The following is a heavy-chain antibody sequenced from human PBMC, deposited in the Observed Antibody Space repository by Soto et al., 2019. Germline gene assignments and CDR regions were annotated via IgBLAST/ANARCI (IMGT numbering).Heavy chain of an antibody. Sequence: QVQLQESGPGLVKPSQTLSLTYTVSGDSISGGDYYWSWIRQPPGKGLEWIGYIYYSGNTYYNPSLKSRASISVDTSQNQFSLKLSSVTAADTAVYYCARHYDTSGGFDYWGQGTLVTVSS. CDR1: GDSISGGDYY. J-gene: IGHJ4*02. V-gene: IGHV4-30-4*01. CDR2: IYYSGNT. D-gene: IGHD3-22*01. CDR3: ARHYDTSGGFDY.